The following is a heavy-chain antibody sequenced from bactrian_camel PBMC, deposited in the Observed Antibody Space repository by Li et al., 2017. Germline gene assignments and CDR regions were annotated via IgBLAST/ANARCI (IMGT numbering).Heavy chain of an antibody. D-gene: IGHD4*01. CDR2: IYTVDGST. CDR3: AADLRLGCSIWAGDYYS. Sequence: VQLVESGGGSVQAGGSLRLSCVDSGYTYSSNSWGWFRQTPGKEREGFASIYTVDGSTYYADSVKGRFTISEDSAKDTVYLQMNSLKAEDTAMYYCAADLRLGCSIWAGDYYSWGQGTQVTVS. V-gene: IGHV3S40*01. CDR1: GYTYSSNS. J-gene: IGHJ6*01.